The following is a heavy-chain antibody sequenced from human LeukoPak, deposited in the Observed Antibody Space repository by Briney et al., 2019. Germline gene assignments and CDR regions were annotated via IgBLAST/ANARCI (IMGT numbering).Heavy chain of an antibody. CDR2: ISSSGSTI. CDR3: ARRGTQLTKYYYYMDV. J-gene: IGHJ6*03. Sequence: GGSLRLSCAASGFTFSGSAMHWVRQASGKGLEWVSYISSSGSTIYYADSVKGRFTISRDNAKNSLYLQMNSLRAEDTAVYYCARRGTQLTKYYYYMDVWGKGTTVTVSS. D-gene: IGHD5-18*01. CDR1: GFTFSGSA. V-gene: IGHV3-48*04.